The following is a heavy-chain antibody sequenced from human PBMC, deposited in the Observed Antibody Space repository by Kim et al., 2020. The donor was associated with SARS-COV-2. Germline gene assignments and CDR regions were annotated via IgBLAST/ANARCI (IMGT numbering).Heavy chain of an antibody. CDR1: GDSSITVNYY. D-gene: IGHD3-10*01. Sequence: SETLSLTCTVSGDSSITVNYYWGWIRQPPGKGLEWIGSISYSGSTYYNPSLKSRVTISVDTSKNQFSLKLSSVTAADTAVYYCARRQYYHGSDTWGQGTL. J-gene: IGHJ5*02. CDR2: ISYSGST. CDR3: ARRQYYHGSDT. V-gene: IGHV4-39*01.